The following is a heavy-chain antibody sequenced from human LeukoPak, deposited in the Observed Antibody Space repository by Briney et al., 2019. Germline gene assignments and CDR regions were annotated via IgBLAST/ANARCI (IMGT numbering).Heavy chain of an antibody. D-gene: IGHD6-13*01. CDR1: GYTFTSYA. J-gene: IGHJ1*01. Sequence: ASVKVSCKASGYTFTSYAMNWVRQAPGQGLEWMGWINTNTGNPTYAQGFTGRFVFSLGTSVSTAYLQISSLKAEDTAVYYCARGYSSSWYSGTEHWGQGTLVTVSS. CDR2: INTNTGNP. V-gene: IGHV7-4-1*02. CDR3: ARGYSSSWYSGTEH.